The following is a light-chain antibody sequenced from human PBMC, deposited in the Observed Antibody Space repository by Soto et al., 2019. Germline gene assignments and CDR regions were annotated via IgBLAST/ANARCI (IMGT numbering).Light chain of an antibody. V-gene: IGKV2-30*02. CDR2: KVS. J-gene: IGKJ5*01. CDR3: MQGTHWPST. CDR1: QSLVHSDGIAY. Sequence: DVVMTQSPLSLPVTLGQPASISCRSNQSLVHSDGIAYFSWFQQRPGRSPRRLIYKVSNLDSGVPARVSCSGSGTDFALKISRVEAEDVGVYYCMQGTHWPSTFGQWTLLEIK.